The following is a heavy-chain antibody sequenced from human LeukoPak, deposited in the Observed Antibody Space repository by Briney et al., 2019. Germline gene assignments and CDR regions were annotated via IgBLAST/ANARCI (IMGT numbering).Heavy chain of an antibody. CDR3: AREGYCSSWPGDFDY. Sequence: GGSLRLSCAASGSTFSDYYMSWIRQAPRKGLEWVSYISSSSSYTNYADSVKGRFTISRDNAKNSLYLQMNSLRAEDTAVYYCAREGYCSSWPGDFDYWGQGTLVTVSS. D-gene: IGHD6-13*01. CDR1: GSTFSDYY. CDR2: ISSSSSYT. V-gene: IGHV3-11*05. J-gene: IGHJ4*02.